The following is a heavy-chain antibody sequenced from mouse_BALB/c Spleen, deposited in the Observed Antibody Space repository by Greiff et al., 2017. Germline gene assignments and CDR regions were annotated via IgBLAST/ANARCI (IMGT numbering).Heavy chain of an antibody. D-gene: IGHD2-4*01. CDR3: ARGYGYDYAHSAYAMDY. CDR2: IDPENGDT. J-gene: IGHJ4*01. V-gene: IGHV14-4*02. CDR1: GFNIKDYY. Sequence: VQLQQSGAELVRSGASVKLSCTASGFNIKDYYMHWVKQRPEQGLEWIGWIDPENGDTEYAPKFQGKATMTADTSSNTAYLQLSSLTSEDTAVYYCARGYGYDYAHSAYAMDYWGQGTSVTVSS.